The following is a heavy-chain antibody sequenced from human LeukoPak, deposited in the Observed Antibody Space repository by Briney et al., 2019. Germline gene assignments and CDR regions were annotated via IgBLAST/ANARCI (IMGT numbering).Heavy chain of an antibody. CDR2: IIPIFGTA. J-gene: IGHJ4*02. D-gene: IGHD6-13*01. CDR3: ARTPPAAAGTWGYFDY. CDR1: GYTFTGYA. V-gene: IGHV1-69*13. Sequence: SVKVSCKASGYTFTGYAISWVRQAPGQGLEWMGGIIPIFGTANYAQKFQGRVTITADESTSTAYMELSSLRSEDTAVYYCARTPPAAAGTWGYFDYWGQGTLVTVSS.